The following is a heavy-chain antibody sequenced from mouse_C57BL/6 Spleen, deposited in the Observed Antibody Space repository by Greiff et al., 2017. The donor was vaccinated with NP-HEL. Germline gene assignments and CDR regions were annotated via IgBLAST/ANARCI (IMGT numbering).Heavy chain of an antibody. D-gene: IGHD1-1*01. J-gene: IGHJ2*01. CDR2: IDPETGGT. Sequence: VQLQQSGAELVRPGASVTLSCKASGYTFTDYEMHWVKQTPVHGLEWIGAIDPETGGTAYNQKFKGKAILTADKSSSTAYMELRSLTSEDSAVYYCTRPDYGSSDYWGQGTTLTVSS. CDR1: GYTFTDYE. CDR3: TRPDYGSSDY. V-gene: IGHV1-15*01.